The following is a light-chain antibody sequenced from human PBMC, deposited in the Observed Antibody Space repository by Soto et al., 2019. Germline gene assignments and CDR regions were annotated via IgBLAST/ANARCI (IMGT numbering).Light chain of an antibody. CDR2: DAS. V-gene: IGKV1-33*01. J-gene: IGKJ3*01. Sequence: DIQMTQSPSSLSASVGDRVTITCQASQDISNYLNWYQQKPGKAPKFLIYDASNLETGVPSRFSGSGSGTDFTFTISSLQPEDIATYYWQQYDSLPLSVGPGTKVDTK. CDR3: QQYDSLPLS. CDR1: QDISNY.